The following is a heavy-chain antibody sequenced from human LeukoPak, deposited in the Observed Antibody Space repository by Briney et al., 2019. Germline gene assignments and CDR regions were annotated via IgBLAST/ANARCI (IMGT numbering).Heavy chain of an antibody. J-gene: IGHJ4*02. CDR2: ISYDGSNK. D-gene: IGHD2-2*01. V-gene: IGHV3-30*18. CDR3: AKDGSPMGYCSSTGCYAGAYYFDY. CDR1: GFTFSSYG. Sequence: GRSLRLSCAASGFTFSSYGMHWVRQAPGKGLEWVAVISYDGSNKYYADSVKGRFTISRDNSKNTLYLQMNSLRAEDTAVYYCAKDGSPMGYCSSTGCYAGAYYFDYWGQGTLVTVSS.